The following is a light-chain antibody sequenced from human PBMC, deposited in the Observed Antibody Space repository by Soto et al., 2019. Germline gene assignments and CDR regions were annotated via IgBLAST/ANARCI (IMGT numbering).Light chain of an antibody. V-gene: IGKV3-15*01. CDR3: QQYNRWPLT. Sequence: EIELTQSPATLSVSPGERATLSCRASQSVGSNLAWFQQKPGQAPRLLISGASTRATGIPARFSGSGSGTEFTLTISSLQSEDFAVYYCQQYNRWPLTFGGGTKVDIK. CDR1: QSVGSN. J-gene: IGKJ4*01. CDR2: GAS.